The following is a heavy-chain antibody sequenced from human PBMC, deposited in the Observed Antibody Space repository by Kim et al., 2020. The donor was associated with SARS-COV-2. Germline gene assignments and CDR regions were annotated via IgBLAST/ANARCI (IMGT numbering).Heavy chain of an antibody. CDR2: ISSDGNDK. D-gene: IGHD3-10*01. Sequence: GGSLRLSCAASGFTFSTYDIHWVRQAPGKGLEWVALISSDGNDKYYADSVKGRFTISRDNSRNTLYLQMNSLRAEDTAVYYCAKDSYDSGTYYYCDYWGQVTLVTVAS. J-gene: IGHJ4*02. V-gene: IGHV3-30*18. CDR1: GFTFSTYD. CDR3: AKDSYDSGTYYYCDY.